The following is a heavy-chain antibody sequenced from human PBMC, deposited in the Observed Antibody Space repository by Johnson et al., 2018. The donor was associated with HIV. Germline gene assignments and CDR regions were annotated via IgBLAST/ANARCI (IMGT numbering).Heavy chain of an antibody. V-gene: IGHV3-11*04. CDR1: GFTFSDYY. Sequence: QVQLVESGGGLVKPGWSLRLSCAASGFTFSDYYMSWVRQAPGKGLEWVSYISSSGSTIYYTDSVKGRFTISRDNSKNTLYLQMNSLRAEDTAVYHCAKGPLTVTRAFDIWGQGTLITVSS. D-gene: IGHD4-17*01. CDR2: ISSSGSTI. J-gene: IGHJ3*02. CDR3: AKGPLTVTRAFDI.